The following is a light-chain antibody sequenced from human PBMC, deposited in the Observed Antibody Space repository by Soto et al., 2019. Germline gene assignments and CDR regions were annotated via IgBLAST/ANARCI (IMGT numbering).Light chain of an antibody. CDR1: SSDVGGYNY. CDR2: EVN. J-gene: IGLJ3*02. CDR3: SSFTSTSTQV. V-gene: IGLV2-14*01. Sequence: QSVLTQPASVSGSLGQLITISCTGTSSDVGGYNYVSWYQQHPGKVPKLMIYEVNNRPSGVSNRFSGSKSANTASLTISGLQPDDEADYYCSSFTSTSTQVFGGGTKLTVL.